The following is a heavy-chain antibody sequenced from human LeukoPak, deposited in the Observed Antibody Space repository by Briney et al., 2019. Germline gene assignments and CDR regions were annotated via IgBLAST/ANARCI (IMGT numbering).Heavy chain of an antibody. D-gene: IGHD3-10*01. V-gene: IGHV3-66*01. CDR3: ARDGYYGSGSLDY. CDR1: GFTVSSNY. J-gene: IGHJ4*02. CDR2: IYSGGST. Sequence: GGPLRLSCAASGFTVSSNYMSWVRQAPGKGLEWVSVIYSGGSTYYADSVKGRFTISRDNSKNTLYLQMNSLRAEDTAVYYCARDGYYGSGSLDYWGQGTLVTVSS.